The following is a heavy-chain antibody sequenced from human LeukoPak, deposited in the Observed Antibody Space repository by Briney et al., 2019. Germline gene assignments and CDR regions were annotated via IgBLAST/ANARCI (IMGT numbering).Heavy chain of an antibody. CDR2: IYYSGST. J-gene: IGHJ3*02. CDR3: AIWYYYDSSGSLDAFDI. CDR1: GGSISSSSYY. D-gene: IGHD3-22*01. Sequence: SETLSLTCTVSGGSISSSSYYWGWIRQPPGKGLEWIGSIYYSGSTYYNPSLKSRVTISVDTSKNQFSLKLSSVTAADTAVYYCAIWYYYDSSGSLDAFDIWGQGTMVTVSS. V-gene: IGHV4-39*07.